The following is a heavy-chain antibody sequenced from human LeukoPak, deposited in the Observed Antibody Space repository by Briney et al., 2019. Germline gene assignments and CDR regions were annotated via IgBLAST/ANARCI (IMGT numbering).Heavy chain of an antibody. D-gene: IGHD3-22*01. CDR3: AREVAYYDSSGYYYRYFQH. V-gene: IGHV1-2*04. Sequence: ASVNVSCKASGYTFTGYYMHWVRQAPGQGLEWMGWINPNSGGTNYAQKFQGWVTMTRDTSISTAYMELSRLRSDDTAVYYCAREVAYYDSSGYYYRYFQHWGQGTLVTVSS. CDR1: GYTFTGYY. J-gene: IGHJ1*01. CDR2: INPNSGGT.